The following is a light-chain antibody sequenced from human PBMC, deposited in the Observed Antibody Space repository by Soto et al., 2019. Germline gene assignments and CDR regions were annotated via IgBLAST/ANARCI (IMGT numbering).Light chain of an antibody. J-gene: IGLJ3*02. Sequence: NFMLTQHHSVSESPGKTVTISCTRSSGSIASNYVQWYQQRPGSSPTTVIYEDNQRPSGVPDRFSGSIDSSSNSASLTISGLKTEDEADYYCQSYDSNNQGVFGGGTKLTVL. CDR3: QSYDSNNQGV. CDR1: SGSIASNY. V-gene: IGLV6-57*01. CDR2: EDN.